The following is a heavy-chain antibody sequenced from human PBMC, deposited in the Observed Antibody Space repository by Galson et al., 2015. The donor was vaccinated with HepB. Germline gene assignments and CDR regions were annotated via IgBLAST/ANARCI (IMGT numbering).Heavy chain of an antibody. CDR1: GFTFSSYA. CDR3: AKVVTTAIYFDY. CDR2: ISSSGGGT. V-gene: IGHV3-23*01. J-gene: IGHJ4*02. D-gene: IGHD4-11*01. Sequence: SLRLSCAASGFTFSSYAMSWVRQAPGKGLEWVSAISSSGGGTYYADSVKGRFTISRDSSKNTLYLQMNSLRAEDTAVYYCAKVVTTAIYFDYWGQETLVTVS.